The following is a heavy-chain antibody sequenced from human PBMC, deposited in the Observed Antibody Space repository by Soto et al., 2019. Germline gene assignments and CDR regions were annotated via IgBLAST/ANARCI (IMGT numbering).Heavy chain of an antibody. CDR3: VRAAAAGNGRRMDV. CDR2: INPSGGST. J-gene: IGHJ6*02. CDR1: GYTFTSYY. V-gene: IGHV1-46*01. D-gene: IGHD6-13*01. Sequence: QVQLVQSGAEVTKPGASVKDSCKASGYTFTSYYIHWVRQAPGQGLEWMGMINPSGGSTTYTQKFQGRLTRTRDTSTSTVYMELSSLTSEDTAVYYCVRAAAAGNGRRMDVWGQGTTVTVSS.